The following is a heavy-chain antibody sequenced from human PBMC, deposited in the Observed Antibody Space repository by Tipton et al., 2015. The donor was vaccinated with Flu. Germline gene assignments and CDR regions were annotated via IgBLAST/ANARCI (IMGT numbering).Heavy chain of an antibody. CDR2: IYTNANT. CDR1: GGSISRGSYY. J-gene: IGHJ4*02. V-gene: IGHV4-61*02. CDR3: ATWGYSSGREFDY. D-gene: IGHD6-19*01. Sequence: TLSLTCTVSGGSISRGSYYYNWIRQPAGEGLEWIGRIYTNANTNYKASLKSRVTISIDRSKNQFSLKLRSVTAADTAVYYCATWGYSSGREFDYWGQGTLVTVSS.